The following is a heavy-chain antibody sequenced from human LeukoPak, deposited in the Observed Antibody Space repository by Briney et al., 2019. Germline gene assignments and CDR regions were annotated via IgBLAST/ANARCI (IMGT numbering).Heavy chain of an antibody. CDR3: ARAFCYGDYFDY. D-gene: IGHD2-15*01. J-gene: IGHJ4*02. CDR1: GYTFTSYY. V-gene: IGHV1-46*01. Sequence: GASVKVSCKASGYTFTSYYMPWVRQAPGQGLEWMGIINPSGGSTSYAQKFQGRVTMTRDTSTSKVYMELSSLRSEDTAVYYCARAFCYGDYFDYWGQGALVTVSS. CDR2: INPSGGST.